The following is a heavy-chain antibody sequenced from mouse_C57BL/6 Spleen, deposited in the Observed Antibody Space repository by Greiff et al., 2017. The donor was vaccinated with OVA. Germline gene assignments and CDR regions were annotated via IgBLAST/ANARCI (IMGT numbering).Heavy chain of an antibody. D-gene: IGHD1-1*01. Sequence: EVMLVESGGGLVKPGGSLKLSCAASGFTFSDSGMHWVRQAPETGLEWVAYISSGSSTIYYADTVKGRFTISRDNAKNTLFLQMTSLRSEDTAMYYCARGDYYGKKDDYFDYWGQGTTLTVSS. CDR2: ISSGSSTI. CDR1: GFTFSDSG. J-gene: IGHJ2*01. V-gene: IGHV5-17*01. CDR3: ARGDYYGKKDDYFDY.